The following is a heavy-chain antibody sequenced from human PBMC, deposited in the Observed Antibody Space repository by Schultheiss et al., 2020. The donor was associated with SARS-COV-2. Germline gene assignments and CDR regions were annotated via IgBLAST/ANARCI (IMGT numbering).Heavy chain of an antibody. CDR1: GFTVSSNY. D-gene: IGHD6-13*01. V-gene: IGHV3-53*01. J-gene: IGHJ4*02. CDR3: AKGRGIAAAGHLDY. CDR2: IYSGGTT. Sequence: GGSLRLSCAASGFTVSSNYMTWVRQAPGKGLEWVSVIYSGGTTYYADSVKGRFTISRDNSKNTLYLQMNSLRAEDTAVYYCAKGRGIAAAGHLDYWGQGTLVTVSS.